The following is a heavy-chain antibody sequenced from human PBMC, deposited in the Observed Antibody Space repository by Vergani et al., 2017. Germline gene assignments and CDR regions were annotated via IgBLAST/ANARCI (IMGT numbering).Heavy chain of an antibody. V-gene: IGHV1-2*02. CDR2: IIPNSGGT. CDR1: GGTFSSYA. CDR3: ATLEYSSPIDI. J-gene: IGHJ3*02. Sequence: QVQLVQSGAEVKKPGSSVKVSCKASGGTFSSYAISWVRQAPGQGLEWMGGIIPNSGGTNYAQKFQGRVTMTRDTSISTAYMELSRLRSDDTAVYYCATLEYSSPIDIWGQGTMVTVSS. D-gene: IGHD6-6*01.